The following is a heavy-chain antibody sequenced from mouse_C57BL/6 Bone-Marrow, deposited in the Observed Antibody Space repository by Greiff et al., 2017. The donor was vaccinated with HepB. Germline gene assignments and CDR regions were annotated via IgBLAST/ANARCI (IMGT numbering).Heavy chain of an antibody. CDR3: ARWDYDGYYVWDY. V-gene: IGHV1-81*01. Sequence: SGAELARPGASVKLSCKASGYTFTSYGISWVKQRTGQGLEWIGEIYPRSGNTYYNEKFKGKATLTADKSSSTAYMELRSLTSEDSAVYFCARWDYDGYYVWDYWGQGTTLTVSS. CDR2: IYPRSGNT. J-gene: IGHJ2*01. D-gene: IGHD2-3*01. CDR1: GYTFTSYG.